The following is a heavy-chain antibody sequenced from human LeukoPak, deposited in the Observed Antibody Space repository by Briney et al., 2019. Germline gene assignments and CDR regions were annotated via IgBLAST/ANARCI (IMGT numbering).Heavy chain of an antibody. D-gene: IGHD5-18*01. CDR2: IYYSGST. J-gene: IGHJ4*02. Sequence: PSETLSLTCTVFGGSISSYYWSWIRQPPGKGLEWIGYIYYSGSTNYNPSLKSRVTISVDTSKNQFSLKLSSVTAADTAVYYCARTDTGLFDYWGQGTLVTVSS. V-gene: IGHV4-59*01. CDR1: GGSISSYY. CDR3: ARTDTGLFDY.